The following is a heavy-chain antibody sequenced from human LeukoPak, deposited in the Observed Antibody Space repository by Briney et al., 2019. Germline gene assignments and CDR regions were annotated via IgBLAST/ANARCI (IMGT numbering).Heavy chain of an antibody. J-gene: IGHJ3*02. CDR1: GDSVSSNSAA. CDR3: VRDDGIGLDAFDI. CDR2: TYYRSKWYN. D-gene: IGHD1-14*01. V-gene: IGHV6-1*01. Sequence: SPTLSLTCAISGDSVSSNSAAWNWIRQSPSRGLEWLGRTYYRSKWYNDYAVSVKSRITINPDTSKNQFSLLLNSVTPEDTAVYYCVRDDGIGLDAFDIWGQGAMVTVSS.